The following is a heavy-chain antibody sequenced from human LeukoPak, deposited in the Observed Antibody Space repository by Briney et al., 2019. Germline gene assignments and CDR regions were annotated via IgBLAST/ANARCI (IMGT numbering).Heavy chain of an antibody. D-gene: IGHD3-9*01. V-gene: IGHV4-59*01. CDR3: AGESTVLTGYYHYRMDV. CDR1: GGSISDSY. J-gene: IGHJ6*04. Sequence: PSETLSLTCTVSGGSISDSYWSWVRQPPGKGLEWIGYIYNTGSTNYNPSLETRVTISVDTSKKQFSLRLSSVTAADTAVYYCAGESTVLTGYYHYRMDVWGKGTTVTVSS. CDR2: IYNTGST.